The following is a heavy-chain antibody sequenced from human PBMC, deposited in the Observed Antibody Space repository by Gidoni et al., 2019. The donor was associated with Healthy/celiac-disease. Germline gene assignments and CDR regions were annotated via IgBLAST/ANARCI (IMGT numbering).Heavy chain of an antibody. J-gene: IGHJ4*02. CDR3: ARDYGDYGGNFDY. CDR1: GFTLSSYA. D-gene: IGHD4-17*01. Sequence: QVQLVESGGGVVQPGRSLRLSCAASGFTLSSYAMHWVRQAPGKGLECVAVISYDGSNKYYADSVKGRFTISRDNSKNTLYLQMNSLRAEDTAVYYCARDYGDYGGNFDYWGQGTLVTVSS. CDR2: ISYDGSNK. V-gene: IGHV3-30-3*01.